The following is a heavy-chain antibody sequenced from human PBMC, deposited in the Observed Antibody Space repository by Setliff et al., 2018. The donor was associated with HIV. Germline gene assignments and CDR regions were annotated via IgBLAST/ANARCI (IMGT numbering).Heavy chain of an antibody. Sequence: GGSLRLSCAASGFTFSSYAMSWARQAPGKGLEWVSSISSASSFIYYGDSVKGRFTISRDNAKNSLYLQMNSLRAEDTAVYYCARAPYCSGTSCYGWVYWGQGTLVTVSS. D-gene: IGHD2-2*01. CDR3: ARAPYCSGTSCYGWVY. J-gene: IGHJ4*02. V-gene: IGHV3-21*01. CDR2: ISSASSFI. CDR1: GFTFSSYA.